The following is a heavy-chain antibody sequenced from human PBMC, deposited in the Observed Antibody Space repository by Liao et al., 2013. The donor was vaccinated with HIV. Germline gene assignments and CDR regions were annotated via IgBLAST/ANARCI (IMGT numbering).Heavy chain of an antibody. V-gene: IGHV4-30-2*01. CDR2: INHSGST. CDR3: ARAPGYCSGGSCYFPYYFDY. Sequence: QLQLQESGSGLVKPSQTLSLTCAVSGGSISSGAYSWSWIRQPPGKGLEWIGEINHSGSTNYNPSLKSRVTISGDTSKNQFSLKLSSVTAADTAVYYCARAPGYCSGGSCYFPYYFDYWGQGTLVTVSS. CDR1: GGSISSGAYS. J-gene: IGHJ4*02. D-gene: IGHD2-15*01.